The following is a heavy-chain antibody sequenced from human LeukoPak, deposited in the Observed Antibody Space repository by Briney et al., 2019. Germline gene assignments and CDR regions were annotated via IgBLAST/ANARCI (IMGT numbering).Heavy chain of an antibody. D-gene: IGHD3-10*01. CDR3: AREGGSGSYYYRYYYGLDV. J-gene: IGHJ6*02. CDR1: GSSISRYY. V-gene: IGHV4-4*07. Sequence: SETLSLTCIVSGSSISRYYWTWIRQPAGKGLEWIGRIYTSGSTNYNPSLKSRVTMSVDTSKNQFSLKLSSVTAADTAVYYCAREGGSGSYYYRYYYGLDVWGQGTTVTVSS. CDR2: IYTSGST.